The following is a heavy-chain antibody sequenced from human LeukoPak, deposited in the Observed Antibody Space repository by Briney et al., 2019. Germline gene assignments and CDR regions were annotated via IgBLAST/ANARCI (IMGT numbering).Heavy chain of an antibody. CDR3: ARHSYYYDSSGYSY. CDR2: INHSGST. CDR1: GGSFSGYY. Sequence: SETLSLTCAVYGGSFSGYYWSWIRQPPGKGLEWIGEINHSGSTNYNPSLKSRVTISVDTSKNQFSLKLSSVTAADTAVYYCARHSYYYDSSGYSYWGQGTLVTVSS. V-gene: IGHV4-34*01. D-gene: IGHD3-22*01. J-gene: IGHJ4*02.